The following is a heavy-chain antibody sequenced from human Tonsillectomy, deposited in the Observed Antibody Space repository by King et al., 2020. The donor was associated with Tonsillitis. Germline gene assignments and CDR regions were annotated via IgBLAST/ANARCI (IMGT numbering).Heavy chain of an antibody. J-gene: IGHJ5*02. D-gene: IGHD2-15*01. CDR2: IFHSENT. Sequence: VQLQESGPGLVKPSQTLSLTCTVSGGSIGGGAFYWSWIRQHPGKGLEGIGYIFHSENTYYNPSLKSRLIISVDTSENQFSLKLSSVTAADTAVYYCARYEGGVFDPWGQGTLVTVSS. CDR3: ARYEGGVFDP. CDR1: GGSIGGGAFY. V-gene: IGHV4-31*03.